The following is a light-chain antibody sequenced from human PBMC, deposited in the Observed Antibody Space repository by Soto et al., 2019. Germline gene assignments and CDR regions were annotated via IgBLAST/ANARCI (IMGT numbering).Light chain of an antibody. V-gene: IGKV3-20*01. CDR2: GAS. J-gene: IGKJ2*01. Sequence: EIVLTQSPGTLSLSPGERATLSCRASQSIGLGDLAWYQQKRGQAPTLLIYGASSRATGTPGRFSGSGSGTEFTLTISRLEPEDFAVYYCQQFGGSPRTFGQGTELEIK. CDR3: QQFGGSPRT. CDR1: QSIGLGD.